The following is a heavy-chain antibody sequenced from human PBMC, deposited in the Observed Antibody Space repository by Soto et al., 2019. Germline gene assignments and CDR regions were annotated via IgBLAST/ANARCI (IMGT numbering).Heavy chain of an antibody. CDR1: GNTFTSYA. D-gene: IGHD7-27*01. V-gene: IGHV1-3*01. Sequence: QVQLVQSGAEVKKPGASVKVSCKASGNTFTSYAMHLGRQAPGQRLEWMGWMNAGNGNTKYSQKFQGRVTITMDTSASTVIMELSSLRSEDTAVYYCASHTGVPGYDYGMDVCGQGTLVTVSS. J-gene: IGHJ6*01. CDR2: MNAGNGNT. CDR3: ASHTGVPGYDYGMDV.